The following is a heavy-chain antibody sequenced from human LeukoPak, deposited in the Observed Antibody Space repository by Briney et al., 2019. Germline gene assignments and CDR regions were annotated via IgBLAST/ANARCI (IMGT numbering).Heavy chain of an antibody. V-gene: IGHV1-8*01. CDR2: MNPNSGNT. D-gene: IGHD2-15*01. CDR1: GYTFTSYD. J-gene: IGHJ4*02. Sequence: ASVTVSCKASGYTFTSYDINWVRQATGQGLEWMGWMNPNSGNTGYAQKFQGRVTMNRNTSISTAYMELSSLRSEDTAVYFCARRDCGGGTCTFDYWGQGTLVTVSS. CDR3: ARRDCGGGTCTFDY.